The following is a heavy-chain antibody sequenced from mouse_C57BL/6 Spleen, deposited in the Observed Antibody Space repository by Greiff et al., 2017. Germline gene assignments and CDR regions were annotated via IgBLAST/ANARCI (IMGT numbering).Heavy chain of an antibody. CDR3: TRDPAYDYDGGYAMDY. CDR1: GFTFSSYA. V-gene: IGHV5-9-1*02. Sequence: EVQLVESGEGLVKPGGSLKLSCAASGFTFSSYAMSWVRQTPEKRLEWVAYISSGGDYIYYADPVKGRFTISRDNARNTLYLQMSSLKSEDTAMYYCTRDPAYDYDGGYAMDYWGQGTSVTVSS. J-gene: IGHJ4*01. D-gene: IGHD2-4*01. CDR2: ISSGGDYI.